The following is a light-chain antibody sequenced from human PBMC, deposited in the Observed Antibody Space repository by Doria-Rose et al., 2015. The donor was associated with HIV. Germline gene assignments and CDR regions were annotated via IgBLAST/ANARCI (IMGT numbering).Light chain of an antibody. J-gene: IGKJ3*01. V-gene: IGKV4-1*01. CDR2: WAS. Sequence: EIVMTQSPESLGMSLGERATLNCKSNQSLLYTSKNYLACYQQKPGQPPKLLIYWASTRQSGVPARFSGSGSGTDFTLTISSLEAEDVAVYYCQQYYDTPSFGPGTTVDIK. CDR3: QQYYDTPS. CDR1: QSLLYTSKNY.